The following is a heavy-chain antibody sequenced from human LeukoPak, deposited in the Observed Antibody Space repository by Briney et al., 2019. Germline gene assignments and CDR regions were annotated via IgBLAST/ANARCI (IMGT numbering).Heavy chain of an antibody. V-gene: IGHV4-39*01. CDR2: ITHSGST. Sequence: WETLSLTCTVSGDSISSSYHYWGWIHQPPGKGLEWTGSITHSGSTDYNPSLTGRVTISKDTSKNQFFLKLKSVTAADTAVYYCARHERGRDDWYFDLWGRGTLVTVSS. CDR1: GDSISSSYHY. CDR3: ARHERGRDDWYFDL. D-gene: IGHD3-10*01. J-gene: IGHJ2*01.